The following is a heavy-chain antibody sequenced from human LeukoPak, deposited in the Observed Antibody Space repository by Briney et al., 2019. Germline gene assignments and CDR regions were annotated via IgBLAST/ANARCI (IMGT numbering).Heavy chain of an antibody. CDR1: GFTFSSFN. CDR3: ARASWYSSGWYEDSPFDY. D-gene: IGHD6-19*01. V-gene: IGHV3-21*01. CDR2: ITSSSSFI. J-gene: IGHJ4*02. Sequence: GGSPRLSCAASGFTFSSFNMNWVRQAPGKGLEWVSSITSSSSFIYYGDSVKGRFTISRDNAKNSLFLQMNSLRAEDTAVYYCARASWYSSGWYEDSPFDYWGQGTLVTVSS.